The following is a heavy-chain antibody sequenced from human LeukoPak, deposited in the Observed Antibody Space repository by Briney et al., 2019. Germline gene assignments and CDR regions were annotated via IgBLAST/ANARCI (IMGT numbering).Heavy chain of an antibody. J-gene: IGHJ4*02. Sequence: GGSLRLSCAASGFTFSSYVMSWVRQAPGKGLEWVSGITGSGGTTYYADSVKGRFTISRDNSKNTLYLQMNSLRAEDTAVYYCAKDRCSGGSCYTYFDYWGQGTLVTVSS. D-gene: IGHD2-15*01. CDR3: AKDRCSGGSCYTYFDY. CDR2: ITGSGGTT. CDR1: GFTFSSYV. V-gene: IGHV3-23*01.